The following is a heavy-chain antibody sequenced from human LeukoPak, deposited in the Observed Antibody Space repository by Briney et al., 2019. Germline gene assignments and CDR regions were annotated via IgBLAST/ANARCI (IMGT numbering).Heavy chain of an antibody. CDR2: VRSKAYGGTT. CDR1: GFTFGDYA. D-gene: IGHD6-13*01. J-gene: IGHJ4*02. CDR3: TREQQLVPYDY. V-gene: IGHV3-49*03. Sequence: GGSLRLSCTASGFTFGDYARSWFRQAPGKGLEWVGFVRSKAYGGTTEYAASVKGRFTISRDDSKSIAYLQMNSLKTEDTAVYYCTREQQLVPYDYWGQGTLVTVSS.